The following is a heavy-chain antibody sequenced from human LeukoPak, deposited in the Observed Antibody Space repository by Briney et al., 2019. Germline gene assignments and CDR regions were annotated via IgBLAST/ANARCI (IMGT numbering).Heavy chain of an antibody. D-gene: IGHD6-13*01. J-gene: IGHJ4*02. CDR3: ARVPSIAAALDY. CDR2: ISSSGSTI. CDR1: GFTFSDYY. Sequence: AGGSLRLSCAASGFTFSDYYMSWIRQAPGKGLEWVSYISSSGSTIYYADSVKGRFTISRDNAKNSLYLQMNSLRAEDTAVYYCARVPSIAAALDYWGQGTLVTVSS. V-gene: IGHV3-11*04.